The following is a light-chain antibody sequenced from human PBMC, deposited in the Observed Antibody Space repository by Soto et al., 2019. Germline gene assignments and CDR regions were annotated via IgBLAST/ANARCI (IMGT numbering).Light chain of an antibody. CDR1: QSISTY. Sequence: DIQMTQSPSSLSASEGDRVTITCRAGQSISTYLNWYQQKPGKAPNLLIYAASNLQSGVPSRFSGSGSGTHFTLTIDSLQPGDSATYFCQQSYSTPPEYTFGQGTKLEIK. CDR2: AAS. J-gene: IGKJ2*01. V-gene: IGKV1-39*01. CDR3: QQSYSTPPEYT.